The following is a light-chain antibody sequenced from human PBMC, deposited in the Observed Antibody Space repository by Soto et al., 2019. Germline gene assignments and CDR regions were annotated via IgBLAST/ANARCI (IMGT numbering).Light chain of an antibody. CDR3: AAWDDSLNGCV. J-gene: IGLJ1*01. CDR1: SSNIGTYS. Sequence: QSVLTQPPSTSSTPGQTVTISCSGSSSNIGTYSVSWYQQFPGTAPRLLIYSDNQRPSGVPDRFSASKSGASASLAISGLQSEDEADFYCAAWDDSLNGCVFGTGTKVTVL. V-gene: IGLV1-44*01. CDR2: SDN.